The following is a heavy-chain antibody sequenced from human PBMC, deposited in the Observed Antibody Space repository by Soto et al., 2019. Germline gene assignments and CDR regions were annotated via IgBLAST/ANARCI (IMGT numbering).Heavy chain of an antibody. CDR2: IIPMFGTT. D-gene: IGHD1-1*01. V-gene: IGHV1-69*13. CDR3: APAGPYYFDY. CDR1: GGTFSSYT. Sequence: SVKVSCKASGGTFSSYTISWVRQAPGQGLEWMGGIIPMFGTTNYAQKFRGRVTITADESTSTAYMELSSLRSEDTAVYYCAPAGPYYFDYWGQGTLVTVSS. J-gene: IGHJ4*02.